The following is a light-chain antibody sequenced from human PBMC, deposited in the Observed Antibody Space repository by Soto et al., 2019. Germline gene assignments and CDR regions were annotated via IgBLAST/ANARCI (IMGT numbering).Light chain of an antibody. CDR2: DNY. J-gene: IGLJ1*01. V-gene: IGLV1-51*01. Sequence: QSVLTQPPSVSAAPGQKVTISCSGSSSNIGNNYVSWYQQLPGTAPKLLIYDNYKRPSGIPDRISGSKSGTSATLDITGLQTGDEADYYCATWDSRLSAAIFGHATKVTV. CDR3: ATWDSRLSAAI. CDR1: SSNIGNNY.